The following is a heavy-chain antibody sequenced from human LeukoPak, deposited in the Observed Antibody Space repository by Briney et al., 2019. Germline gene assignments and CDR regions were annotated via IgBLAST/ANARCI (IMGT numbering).Heavy chain of an antibody. CDR2: ISDIGSI. J-gene: IGHJ4*02. CDR3: AAHNPPNTYGF. CDR1: GGSISSYY. D-gene: IGHD2/OR15-2a*01. V-gene: IGHV4-59*08. Sequence: SETLSLTCTVSGGSISSYYWSWIRQPPGKGLEWSAYISDIGSINYNPSLTSRVTISLDTSKNQFSLKLSSVTAADTAVYYCAAHNPPNTYGFWGTGTLVT.